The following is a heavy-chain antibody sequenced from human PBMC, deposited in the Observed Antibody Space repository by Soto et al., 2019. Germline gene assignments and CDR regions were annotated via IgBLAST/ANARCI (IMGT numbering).Heavy chain of an antibody. Sequence: QVQLVQSGAEVKQPGSSVKVSCKASGGTFSSYTISWVRQAPGQGLEWMGRIIPILGIANYAQKFQGRVTITADKSTSTAYMEISNLGSEDTAVYYCARQYGDYSGGVDYWGQGTLVTVS. CDR2: IIPILGIA. CDR1: GGTFSSYT. D-gene: IGHD4-17*01. J-gene: IGHJ4*02. CDR3: ARQYGDYSGGVDY. V-gene: IGHV1-69*02.